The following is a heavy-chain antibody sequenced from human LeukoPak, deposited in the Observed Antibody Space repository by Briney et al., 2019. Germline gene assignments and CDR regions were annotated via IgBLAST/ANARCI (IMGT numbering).Heavy chain of an antibody. CDR3: ARDEGCSSTSCLFDY. D-gene: IGHD2-2*01. Sequence: ASVTVSCKPSGYTFTSYYMHWVRQAPGQGLEWMGIINPSGGSTNYAQKFQARVTMTRDMSTSTVYMELSSLRSEDTAVYYCARDEGCSSTSCLFDYWGQGTLVTVSS. CDR1: GYTFTSYY. V-gene: IGHV1-46*01. J-gene: IGHJ4*02. CDR2: INPSGGST.